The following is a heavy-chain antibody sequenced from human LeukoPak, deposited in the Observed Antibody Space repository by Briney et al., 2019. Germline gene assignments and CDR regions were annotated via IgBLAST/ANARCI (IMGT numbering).Heavy chain of an antibody. CDR2: STGTGYST. D-gene: IGHD1-26*01. V-gene: IGHV3-23*01. Sequence: QPGGSLRLSCAASEFIFSNYAMSWVRQAPGKGLEWVSGSTGTGYSTYYADSVKGRFTISRDNSKNTLYPQMNSLRAEDTAVYYCVKGVRMGVTSAFDIWGQGTMVTVSS. CDR3: VKGVRMGVTSAFDI. J-gene: IGHJ3*02. CDR1: EFIFSNYA.